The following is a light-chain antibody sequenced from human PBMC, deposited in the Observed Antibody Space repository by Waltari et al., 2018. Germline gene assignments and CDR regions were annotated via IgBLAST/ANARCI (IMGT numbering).Light chain of an antibody. J-gene: IGKJ5*01. CDR3: LQHYTYPPT. CDR2: AVS. CDR1: QDIGNY. Sequence: DIQMTQSPSAMSASVGDRVAITCGASQDIGNYLAWFQQKPGAVPRRLIYAVSSLESGVPSRFSGSDSGTEFTLTINRLQPEDLATYFCLQHYTYPPTFGQGTRLEI. V-gene: IGKV1-17*03.